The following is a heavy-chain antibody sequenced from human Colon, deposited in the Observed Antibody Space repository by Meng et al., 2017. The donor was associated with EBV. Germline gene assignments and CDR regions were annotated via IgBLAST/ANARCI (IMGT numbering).Heavy chain of an antibody. V-gene: IGHV3-11*01. D-gene: IGHD5-18*01. Sequence: QVKLVEPGGDLVKPGGSLRLSCAASGFTFSEYYMSWIRQSPGKGLEWISYISGSGSPIYYADSVKGRFTISRDNAKNSLYLQMNSLRDEDTAVYFCARDKGHSFGHVDYWGLGALVTASS. CDR2: ISGSGSPI. CDR3: ARDKGHSFGHVDY. J-gene: IGHJ4*02. CDR1: GFTFSEYY.